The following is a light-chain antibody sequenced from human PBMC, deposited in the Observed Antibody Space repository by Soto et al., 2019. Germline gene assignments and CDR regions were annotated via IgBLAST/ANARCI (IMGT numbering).Light chain of an antibody. J-gene: IGLJ3*02. CDR1: SSDVGSYNY. CDR2: DVS. CDR3: NSYAGGDWV. V-gene: IGLV2-8*01. Sequence: QSVLTQPASVSGSPGQSITISCTGTSSDVGSYNYVSWYQQHPGKAPKVLIYDVSNRPSGVPDRFSGSKSGNTASLTVSGLQAEDEADYYCNSYAGGDWVFGVGTKLTVL.